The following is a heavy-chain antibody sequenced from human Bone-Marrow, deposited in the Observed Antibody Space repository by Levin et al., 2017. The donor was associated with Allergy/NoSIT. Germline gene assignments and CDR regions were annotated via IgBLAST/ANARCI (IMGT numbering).Heavy chain of an antibody. J-gene: IGHJ4*02. V-gene: IGHV4-34*01. CDR1: GGSFSGYY. Sequence: KPSETLSLTCAVYGGSFSGYYWSWIRQPPGKGLEWIGEINHSGSTNYNPSLKSRVTISVDTSKNQFSLKLSSVTAADTAVYYCAGRVGATQPFDYWGQGTLVTVSS. CDR3: AGRVGATQPFDY. D-gene: IGHD1-26*01. CDR2: INHSGST.